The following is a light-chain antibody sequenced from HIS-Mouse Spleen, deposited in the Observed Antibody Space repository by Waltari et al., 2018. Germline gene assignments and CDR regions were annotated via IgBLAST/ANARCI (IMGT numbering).Light chain of an antibody. CDR3: SSYAGSNNVV. Sequence: QSALTQPPSASGSPGQSVTISCTGTSSDVGRYNYVSWYQQDPGKAPKLMIYEVSKRPSGVPDRFSGSKSGNTASLTVSGLQAEDEADYYCSSYAGSNNVVFGGGTKLTVL. CDR2: EVS. CDR1: SSDVGRYNY. J-gene: IGLJ2*01. V-gene: IGLV2-8*01.